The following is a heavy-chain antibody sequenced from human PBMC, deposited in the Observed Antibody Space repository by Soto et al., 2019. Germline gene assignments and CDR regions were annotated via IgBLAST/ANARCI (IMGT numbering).Heavy chain of an antibody. CDR3: ARGRGLYNSGRSQLDF. J-gene: IGHJ4*02. Sequence: QVQLVQSEAEVKKPGSSVRVSCKASGDSFSKYTVNWVRQAPRQGLEWMGGIIPRFGTTNYAPTLQDRDTITADQSMNTVYMELSSLRSEDTALYYCARGRGLYNSGRSQLDFWGQGTLVTVSS. CDR2: IIPRFGTT. D-gene: IGHD1-1*01. V-gene: IGHV1-69*01. CDR1: GDSFSKYT.